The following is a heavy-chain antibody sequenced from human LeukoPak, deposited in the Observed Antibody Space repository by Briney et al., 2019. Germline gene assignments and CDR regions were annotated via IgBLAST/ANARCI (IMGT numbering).Heavy chain of an antibody. D-gene: IGHD3-10*01. CDR3: ARDRGSAFRRLDY. CDR1: GYTFTGYY. J-gene: IGHJ4*02. CDR2: INPNSGGT. Sequence: ASVKVSCKASGYTFTGYYMHWVRQAPGQGLEWMGWINPNSGGTNYAQKLQGRVTMTTDTSTSTAYMELRSLRSDDTAVYYCARDRGSAFRRLDYWGQGTLVTVSS. V-gene: IGHV1-2*02.